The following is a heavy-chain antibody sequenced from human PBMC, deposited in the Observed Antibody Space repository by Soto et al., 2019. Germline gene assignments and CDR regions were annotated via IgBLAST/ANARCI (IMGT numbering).Heavy chain of an antibody. Sequence: QVQLQQWGAGLLKPSETLSLTCAVYGGSFSGYYWSWIRQPPGKGLEWIGEINHVGGTNYNPSLKSRLTISVDTSKNHFSLKVNSVTAADTAVYYYARGQKSYSSSWYVDWGQGTPVTVSS. J-gene: IGHJ4*02. CDR3: ARGQKSYSSSWYVD. D-gene: IGHD6-13*01. CDR2: INHVGGT. CDR1: GGSFSGYY. V-gene: IGHV4-34*01.